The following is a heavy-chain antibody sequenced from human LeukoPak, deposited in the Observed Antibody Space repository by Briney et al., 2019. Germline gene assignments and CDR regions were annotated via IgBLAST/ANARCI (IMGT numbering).Heavy chain of an antibody. D-gene: IGHD3-10*01. V-gene: IGHV3-48*01. CDR1: GFTFSTYS. CDR3: ARVEKYYYGSGSWGYYYYYYMDV. J-gene: IGHJ6*03. CDR2: ITGSSTTI. Sequence: PGGSLRLSCAASGFTFSTYSMNWVRQAPGKGLEWVSYITGSSTTIYYADSVKGRFTISRDNAKNSLYLQMNSLRAEDTAVYYCARVEKYYYGSGSWGYYYYYYMDVWGKGTTVTVSS.